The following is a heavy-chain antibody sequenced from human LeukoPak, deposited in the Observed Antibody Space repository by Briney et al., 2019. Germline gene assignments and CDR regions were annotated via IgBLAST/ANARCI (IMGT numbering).Heavy chain of an antibody. V-gene: IGHV3-74*01. CDR3: ARDRTPNSYYSPHGAFDI. Sequence: GGSLRLSCAASGFTFSSYWMHWVRQAPGKGLVWVSRINSDGSSTSYADSVKGRFTISRDNAKNSLYLQMNSLRAEDTAVYYCARDRTPNSYYSPHGAFDIWGQGTMVTVSS. J-gene: IGHJ3*02. CDR1: GFTFSSYW. D-gene: IGHD3-10*01. CDR2: INSDGSST.